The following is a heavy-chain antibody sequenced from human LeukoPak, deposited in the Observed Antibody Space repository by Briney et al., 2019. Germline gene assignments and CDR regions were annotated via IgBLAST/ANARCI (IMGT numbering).Heavy chain of an antibody. J-gene: IGHJ4*02. CDR3: ARLLAAPYYINF. Sequence: GESLKISCQGSGHTFASYWIGWVRQMPGKGLEWMGIIYPGDSDTRYSPSFQGQVSISVDTSIDTAYLQWSSVKASDTAMYYCARLLAAPYYINFWGQGTLVTVSS. V-gene: IGHV5-51*01. D-gene: IGHD6-25*01. CDR2: IYPGDSDT. CDR1: GHTFASYW.